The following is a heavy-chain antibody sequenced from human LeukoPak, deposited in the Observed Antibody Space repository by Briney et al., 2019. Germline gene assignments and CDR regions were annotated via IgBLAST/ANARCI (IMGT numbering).Heavy chain of an antibody. J-gene: IGHJ4*02. CDR2: ISYDGSNK. CDR1: GFTFSSYA. D-gene: IGHD3-16*01. CDR3: AREDVLNY. Sequence: GGSLRLSCAASGFTFSSYAMHWVRQAPGKGLEWVAVISYDGSNKYYADSVKGRFTISRDNSKNTLYLQMNSLRAEDTAVYYCAREDVLNYWGQGTLVTASS. V-gene: IGHV3-30-3*01.